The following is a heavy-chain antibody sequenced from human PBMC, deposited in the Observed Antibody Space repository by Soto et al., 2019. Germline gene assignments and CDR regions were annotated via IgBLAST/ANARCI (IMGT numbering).Heavy chain of an antibody. CDR3: ARGXSRRSGGTDYAIXNWFDP. D-gene: IGHD4-17*01. CDR1: GYTFTSYG. CDR2: IIPILGIA. J-gene: IGHJ5*02. Sequence: SVKGSCKASGYTFTSYGISWVRQAPGQGLEWMGRIIPILGIANYAQKFQGRVTITADKSTSTAYMELSSLRSEDTAVYYCARGXSRRSGGTDYAIXNWFDPWGQGTLVTVSS. V-gene: IGHV1-69*04.